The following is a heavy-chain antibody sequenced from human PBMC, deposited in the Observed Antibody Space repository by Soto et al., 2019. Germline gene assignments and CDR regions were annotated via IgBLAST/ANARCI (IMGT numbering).Heavy chain of an antibody. CDR2: IFYSGTT. Sequence: QVQLQESGPGLVKPSQTLSLTCTVSGGSISSGGYYWSWIRQHPGKGLEWIWYIFYSGTTYYNPTLXSXLTISVDTSKNQFSLKLSSVTAADTAVYYCARSVDPWGQGTLVTVSS. CDR1: GGSISSGGYY. J-gene: IGHJ5*02. CDR3: ARSVDP. V-gene: IGHV4-31*03.